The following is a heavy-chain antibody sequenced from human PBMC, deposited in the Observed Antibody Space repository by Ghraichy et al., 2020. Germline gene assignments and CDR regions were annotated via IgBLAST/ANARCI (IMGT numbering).Heavy chain of an antibody. Sequence: GGSLRLSCAASGFTVSSNYMSWVRQAPGKGLEWVSVIYSAGGTYYADSVKGRFSISRDNSKNTLYLQMNSLRAEDTAVYYCARGLVVAATHANNWLDPWGQGTLVTVSS. V-gene: IGHV3-66*01. CDR3: ARGLVVAATHANNWLDP. J-gene: IGHJ5*02. CDR2: IYSAGGT. D-gene: IGHD2-15*01. CDR1: GFTVSSNY.